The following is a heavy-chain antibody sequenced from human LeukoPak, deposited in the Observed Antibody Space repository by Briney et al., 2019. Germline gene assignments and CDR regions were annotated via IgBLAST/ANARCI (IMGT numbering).Heavy chain of an antibody. CDR1: GFTVSSNY. J-gene: IGHJ3*02. CDR2: IYSGEST. CDR3: ASRQPSGSCSSNSCHRAFDI. D-gene: IGHD2-2*01. Sequence: GGSLRLSCAASGFTVSSNYMSWVRQAPGKGLEWVSVIYSGESTYYADSVKGTFTISSDNSKNTLYLQMNSLRPEDTAVYYCASRQPSGSCSSNSCHRAFDIWGQGTMVTVSS. V-gene: IGHV3-66*01.